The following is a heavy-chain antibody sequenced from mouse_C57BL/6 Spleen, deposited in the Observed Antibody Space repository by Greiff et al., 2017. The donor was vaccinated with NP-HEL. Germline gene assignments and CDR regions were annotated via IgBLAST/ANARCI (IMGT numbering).Heavy chain of an antibody. D-gene: IGHD3-2*02. CDR1: GYTFTSYW. V-gene: IGHV1-55*01. CDR3: ASSRQLRLPPDY. J-gene: IGHJ2*01. CDR2: IYPGSGST. Sequence: QVQLQQPGAELVKPGASVKMSCKASGYTFTSYWITWVKQRPGQGLEWIGDIYPGSGSTNYNEKFKSKATLTVDTSSSTAYMQLSSLTSEDSAVYYCASSRQLRLPPDYWGQGTTLTVSS.